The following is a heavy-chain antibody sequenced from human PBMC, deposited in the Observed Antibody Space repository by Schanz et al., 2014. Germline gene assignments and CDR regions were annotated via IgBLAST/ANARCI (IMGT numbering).Heavy chain of an antibody. D-gene: IGHD3-3*01. CDR3: VRDSFFAFDY. CDR1: GFAFSSYS. J-gene: IGHJ4*02. Sequence: EVQLMESGGGLVKPGGSLRLSCVASGFAFSSYSMNWVRQAPGKGMEWVSYVSRSTPDIYYASSVKGRFTMSRDNAKNSVFLQMNSLRAEDTAVYYCVRDSFFAFDYWGQGTLVTVSS. V-gene: IGHV3-21*01. CDR2: VSRSTPDI.